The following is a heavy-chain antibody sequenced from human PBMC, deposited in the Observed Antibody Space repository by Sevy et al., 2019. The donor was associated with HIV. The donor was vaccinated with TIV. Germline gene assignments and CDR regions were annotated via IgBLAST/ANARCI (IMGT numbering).Heavy chain of an antibody. Sequence: VSVKVSCKASGYTFTSYGISWVRQAPGQGLEWMGWISAYNGNTNYAQKLQGRVTMTTDTSTSTAYMELRSLRSDDTAVYYCARVDDFYCSGGSCYHYGMDVWGQGTTVTVSS. D-gene: IGHD2-15*01. CDR1: GYTFTSYG. V-gene: IGHV1-18*01. CDR2: ISAYNGNT. J-gene: IGHJ6*02. CDR3: ARVDDFYCSGGSCYHYGMDV.